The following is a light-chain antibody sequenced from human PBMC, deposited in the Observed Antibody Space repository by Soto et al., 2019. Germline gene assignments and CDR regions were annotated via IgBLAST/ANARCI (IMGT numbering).Light chain of an antibody. Sequence: DIQMTQSPSTLSASLGDRVTITFRASQSISDWLAWFQLKPGKAPKLLIYDASSLESGVPSRFSGSGSGTEFTLTISSLQPDDFATYYCQQYNSFWTFGQGTKVDIK. J-gene: IGKJ1*01. V-gene: IGKV1-5*01. CDR1: QSISDW. CDR3: QQYNSFWT. CDR2: DAS.